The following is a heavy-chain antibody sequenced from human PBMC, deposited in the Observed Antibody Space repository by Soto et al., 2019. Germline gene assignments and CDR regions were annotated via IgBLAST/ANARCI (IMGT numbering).Heavy chain of an antibody. Sequence: GGSLRLSCAASGFTFSSYAMSWVRQAPGKGLEWVSAISGSGGSTYYADSVKGLFTISRDNSKNTLYLQMNSLRAEDTAVYYCAKARNNLDFWSGYYDGWDGGYYYYGMDVWGQGTTVTVSS. CDR3: AKARNNLDFWSGYYDGWDGGYYYYGMDV. J-gene: IGHJ6*02. D-gene: IGHD3-3*01. V-gene: IGHV3-23*01. CDR2: ISGSGGST. CDR1: GFTFSSYA.